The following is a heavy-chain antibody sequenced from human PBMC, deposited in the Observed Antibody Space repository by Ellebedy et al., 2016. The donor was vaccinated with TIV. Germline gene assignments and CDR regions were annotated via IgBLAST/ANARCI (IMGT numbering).Heavy chain of an antibody. CDR3: ARYSSSWYSAFDY. J-gene: IGHJ4*02. CDR2: ISSSGSTI. V-gene: IGHV3-11*01. CDR1: GFTFSDYY. Sequence: GGSLRLSXAASGFTFSDYYMSWIRQAPGKGLEWVSYISSSGSTIYYADSVKGRFTISRDNAKNSLYLQMNSLRAEDTAVYYCARYSSSWYSAFDYWGQGTLVTVSS. D-gene: IGHD6-13*01.